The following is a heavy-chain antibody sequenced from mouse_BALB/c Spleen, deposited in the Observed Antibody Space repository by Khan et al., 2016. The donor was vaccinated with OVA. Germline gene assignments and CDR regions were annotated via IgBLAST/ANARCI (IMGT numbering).Heavy chain of an antibody. J-gene: IGHJ2*01. D-gene: IGHD1-1*02. Sequence: QVQLQQSGAELVKPGASVKMSCKASGYTFINYWMLWVKQRPGQGLEWIGYINPGIGDTEYNQNFKGKATLTADKSSRTAYMQLSSLTSEDTAVYYCARRGRRWDFDDWGQGTTLTVAS. CDR2: INPGIGDT. CDR1: GYTFINYW. CDR3: ARRGRRWDFDD. V-gene: IGHV1S26*01.